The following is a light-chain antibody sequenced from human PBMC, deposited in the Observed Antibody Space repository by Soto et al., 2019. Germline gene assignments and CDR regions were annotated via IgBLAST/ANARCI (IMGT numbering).Light chain of an antibody. Sequence: DIQMTQSPSSLTASVGDRVTITCRASQDISNYLSWYQQKPGKAPKLLIYEASNLEAGVPSRFSGSGTRTGFTFTISSLQPEDIATYYCHQYDNLPLTFGGGTKVEIK. J-gene: IGKJ4*01. CDR2: EAS. CDR1: QDISNY. V-gene: IGKV1-33*01. CDR3: HQYDNLPLT.